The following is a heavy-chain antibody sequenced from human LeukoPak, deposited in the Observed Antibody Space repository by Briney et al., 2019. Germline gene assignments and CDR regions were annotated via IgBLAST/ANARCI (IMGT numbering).Heavy chain of an antibody. J-gene: IGHJ6*02. D-gene: IGHD4-17*01. CDR3: ATERNYGDYNAYGMDV. CDR1: GFTFSGSN. CDR2: ISSSSSYI. V-gene: IGHV3-21*01. Sequence: GGSLRLSCVVSGFTFSGSNMNWVRQAPGRGLEWVSSISSSSSYIYYADSVKGRFTISRDNAKNSLSLQMNSLRAEDTAVYYCATERNYGDYNAYGMDVWGQGTTVIVSS.